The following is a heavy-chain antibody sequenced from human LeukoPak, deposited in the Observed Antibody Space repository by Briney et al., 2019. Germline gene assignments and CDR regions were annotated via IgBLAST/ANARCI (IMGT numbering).Heavy chain of an antibody. J-gene: IGHJ6*03. CDR3: ARDGATYYHGSGSYTHYYMDV. CDR1: GFTFSSYE. CDR2: ISSSGSTI. D-gene: IGHD3-10*01. V-gene: IGHV3-48*03. Sequence: PGGSLRLSCAASGFTFSSYEMNWVRQAPGKGLEWVSYISSSGSTIYYADSVKGRFTISRDNAKNSLYLQMNSLRAEDTAVYYCARDGATYYHGSGSYTHYYMDVWGKGTTVTVSS.